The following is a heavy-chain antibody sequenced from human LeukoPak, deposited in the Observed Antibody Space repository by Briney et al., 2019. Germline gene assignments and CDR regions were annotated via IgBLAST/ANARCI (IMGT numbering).Heavy chain of an antibody. D-gene: IGHD2-8*02. CDR1: GYTFTSYD. CDR2: MNPNSGNT. Sequence: ASVKVSCKASGYTFTSYDINWVRQATGQGLEWMGRMNPNSGNTGYAQKFQGRVTMTRNTSISTAYMELSSLRSEDTAVYYCARGGLWSYYYYGMDVWGQGTTVTVSS. CDR3: ARGGLWSYYYYGMDV. V-gene: IGHV1-8*01. J-gene: IGHJ6*02.